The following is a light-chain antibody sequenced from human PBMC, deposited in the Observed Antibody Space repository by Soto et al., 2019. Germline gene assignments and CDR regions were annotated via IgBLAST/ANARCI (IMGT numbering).Light chain of an antibody. V-gene: IGKV3-20*01. Sequence: EIVLTQSPGTLSLSPGERATLSCRASQSVDSHFFAWYQQKPGQAPRLLIYATFNRATGIPDRFSGSGSGTDFTLTIIRLETEDFAVYYFQQYGSLPLTFGGGTNVEIK. CDR3: QQYGSLPLT. J-gene: IGKJ4*01. CDR1: QSVDSHF. CDR2: ATF.